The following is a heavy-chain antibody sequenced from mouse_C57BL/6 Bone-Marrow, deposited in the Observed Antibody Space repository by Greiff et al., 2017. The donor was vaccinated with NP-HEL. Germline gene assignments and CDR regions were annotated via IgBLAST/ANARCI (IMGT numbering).Heavy chain of an antibody. CDR3: RAYYSNFYAMDV. CDR1: GYTFTSYW. D-gene: IGHD2-5*01. Sequence: QVQLQQPGTELVKPGASVKLSCKASGYTFTSYWMHWVKQRPGQGLEWIGNINPSNGGTNYNEKFKSKATLPVDKSSSTAYMQLSSLTSDDSAVYYCRAYYSNFYAMDVWGQGTSVTVSS. V-gene: IGHV1-53*01. CDR2: INPSNGGT. J-gene: IGHJ4*01.